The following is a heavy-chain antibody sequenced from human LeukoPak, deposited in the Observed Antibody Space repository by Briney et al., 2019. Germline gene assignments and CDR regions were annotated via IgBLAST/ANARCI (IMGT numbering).Heavy chain of an antibody. V-gene: IGHV4-61*02. D-gene: IGHD3-16*01. J-gene: IGHJ3*01. CDR3: ARGPLARHAFDF. CDR1: GGSITSGNYY. CDR2: IYTTGYT. Sequence: PSETLSLTCAVSGGSITSGNYYWSWIRQPAGKGLEWIGRIYTTGYTNYNPSLKSRVTIAVDTSKNQFSLRLSSLTAADTAVYYCARGPLARHAFDFWGQGTMVTVSS.